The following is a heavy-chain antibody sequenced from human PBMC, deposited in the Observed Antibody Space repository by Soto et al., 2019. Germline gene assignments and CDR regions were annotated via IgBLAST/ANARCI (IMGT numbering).Heavy chain of an antibody. CDR1: GYSFAGYW. CDR2: IDPSDSQT. J-gene: IGHJ4*02. D-gene: IGHD3-22*01. V-gene: IGHV5-10-1*01. Sequence: GESLKISWKGSGYSFAGYWITWVRQKPGIGLEWMGRIDPSDSQTYYSPSFRGHVTISVTKSITTVFLQWSSLRASDTAMYYCARQIYDSDTGPNFQYYFDSWGQGTPVTVSS. CDR3: ARQIYDSDTGPNFQYYFDS.